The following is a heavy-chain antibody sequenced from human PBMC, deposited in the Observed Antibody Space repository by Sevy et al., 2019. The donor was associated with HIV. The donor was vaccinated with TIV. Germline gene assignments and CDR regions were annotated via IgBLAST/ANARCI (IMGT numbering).Heavy chain of an antibody. J-gene: IGHJ4*02. CDR1: GGSVSNEAFR. D-gene: IGHD3-10*01. V-gene: IGHV4-61*08. CDR2: ISHSGRT. CDR3: ARVYPGRDYLDS. Sequence: SETLSLTCAVSGGSVSNEAFRWSWIRQPLGKGLECIGYISHSGRTNYNPSLESRVSISVDTSKNQFSLKVNSLTAADTGVYYCARVYPGRDYLDSWGQGTLVTVSS.